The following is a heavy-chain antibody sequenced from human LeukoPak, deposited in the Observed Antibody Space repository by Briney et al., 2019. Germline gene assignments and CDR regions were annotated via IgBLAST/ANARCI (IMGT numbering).Heavy chain of an antibody. CDR1: GFTFTNYL. CDR3: VREESGGYFDY. Sequence: ASVKIACKSFGFTFTNYLLHWVRQAPGRGLEWVGRIAPSVDTTNHAQKFRGRVTMTRDTSTSTVYMELSSLRSDDTAIYYCVREESGGYFDYWGQGTLVTVSS. J-gene: IGHJ4*02. D-gene: IGHD2-8*02. CDR2: IAPSVDTT. V-gene: IGHV1-46*01.